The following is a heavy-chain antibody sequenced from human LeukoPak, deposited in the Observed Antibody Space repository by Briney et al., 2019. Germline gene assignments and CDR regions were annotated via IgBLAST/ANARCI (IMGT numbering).Heavy chain of an antibody. J-gene: IGHJ2*01. CDR2: ISSSGCST. V-gene: IGHV3-23*01. Sequence: GGSLRLSCAATGFTFTTYSMSWVRQAPGKGLEWVSSISSSGCSTYYADSVKGRFTISRDNSKNTLFLQMNSLRGEDTAFYYCAKRKTSPPRYFDLWGRGTLVTVSS. D-gene: IGHD2-2*01. CDR1: GFTFTTYS. CDR3: AKRKTSPPRYFDL.